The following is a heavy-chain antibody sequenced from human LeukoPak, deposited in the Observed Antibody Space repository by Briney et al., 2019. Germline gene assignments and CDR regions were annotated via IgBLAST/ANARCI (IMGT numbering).Heavy chain of an antibody. Sequence: PGGSLRLSCAASGFTFSSYEMNWVRQAPGKGLEWVSYISSSGSTIYYADSVKGRFTISRDKAKNSLYLQMNSLRAEDTAVYYCARVLNDSSGYYYSFYYYYYMDVWGKGTTVTVSS. J-gene: IGHJ6*03. CDR2: ISSSGSTI. CDR1: GFTFSSYE. CDR3: ARVLNDSSGYYYSFYYYYYMDV. D-gene: IGHD3-22*01. V-gene: IGHV3-48*03.